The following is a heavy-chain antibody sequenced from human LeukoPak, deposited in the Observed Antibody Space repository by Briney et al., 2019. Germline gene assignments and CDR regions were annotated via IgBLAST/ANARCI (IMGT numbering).Heavy chain of an antibody. D-gene: IGHD6-19*01. V-gene: IGHV1-69*05. Sequence: SVKVSCKASGGTFSSYAISWVRQAPGQGLEWMGGIIPIFGTANYAQKFQGRVTITTDESTSTAYMGLSSLRSEDTAVYYCAREIITSVAGINYFDYWGQGTLVTVSS. CDR2: IIPIFGTA. CDR3: AREIITSVAGINYFDY. J-gene: IGHJ4*02. CDR1: GGTFSSYA.